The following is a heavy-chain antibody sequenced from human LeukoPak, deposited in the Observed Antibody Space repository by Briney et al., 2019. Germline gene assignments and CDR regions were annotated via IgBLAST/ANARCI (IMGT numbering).Heavy chain of an antibody. J-gene: IGHJ4*02. CDR2: IIPILGIA. CDR1: GGTFSSYA. Sequence: ASVKVSCKSSGGTFSSYAIIWVRQAPGQGLEWMGRIIPILGIANYAQKFQGRVTITADKSTSTAYMELSSLRSEDTAVYYCARVDTAMVIDYWGQGTLVTVSS. V-gene: IGHV1-69*04. CDR3: ARVDTAMVIDY. D-gene: IGHD5-18*01.